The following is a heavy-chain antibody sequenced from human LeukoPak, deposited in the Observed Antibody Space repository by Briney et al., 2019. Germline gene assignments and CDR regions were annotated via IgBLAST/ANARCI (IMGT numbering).Heavy chain of an antibody. J-gene: IGHJ4*02. CDR1: GFTFDDYA. CDR3: AKGGMGATTSPADY. CDR2: ISWNSGSI. Sequence: GGSLRLSCAASGFTFDDYAMHWVRQAPGKGLEWVSGISWNSGSIGYADSVKGRFTISRDNAKNSLYLQTNSLRAEDTALYYCAKGGMGATTSPADYWGQGTLVTVSS. V-gene: IGHV3-9*01. D-gene: IGHD1-26*01.